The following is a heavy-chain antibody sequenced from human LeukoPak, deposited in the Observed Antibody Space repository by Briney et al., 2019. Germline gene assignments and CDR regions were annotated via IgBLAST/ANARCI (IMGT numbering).Heavy chain of an antibody. CDR1: GFIFSASG. CDR3: AKDPGLGGDRDY. V-gene: IGHV3-30*02. J-gene: IGHJ4*02. Sequence: GGSLRLSCAASGFIFSASGMHWVRQAPGKGLEWVTFITVDGNTKYYADSVKGRFTISRDNSKDTVYLQMTSLRTEDTALYYCAKDPGLGGDRDYWGQGTLVTVSS. D-gene: IGHD3-16*01. CDR2: ITVDGNTK.